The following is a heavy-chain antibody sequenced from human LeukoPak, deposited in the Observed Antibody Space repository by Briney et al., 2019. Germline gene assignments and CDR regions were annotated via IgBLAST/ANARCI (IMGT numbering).Heavy chain of an antibody. CDR3: ARASVVAATNWFDP. Sequence: PSETLSLTCTVSGGSISSYCWSWIRQPPGKGLEWIGYIYYSGSTNYNPSLKSRVTISVDTSKNQFSLKLSSVTAADTAVYYCARASVVAATNWFDPWGQGTLVTVSS. V-gene: IGHV4-59*01. CDR2: IYYSGST. D-gene: IGHD2-15*01. CDR1: GGSISSYC. J-gene: IGHJ5*02.